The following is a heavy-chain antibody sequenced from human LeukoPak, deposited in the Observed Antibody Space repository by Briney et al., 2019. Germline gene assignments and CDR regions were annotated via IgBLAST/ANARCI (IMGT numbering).Heavy chain of an antibody. V-gene: IGHV4-61*02. CDR1: GGSISSGFYY. Sequence: SETLSLTCTVSGGSISSGFYYWSWIRQPAGKGLDGIGRIYKSGNNNYNPSLQSRISISVATSTNQSSLKLTSVTAADTAVYYCAREHPRGEVDDFEYWGRGTLVTVSS. D-gene: IGHD5-12*01. CDR2: IYKSGNN. CDR3: AREHPRGEVDDFEY. J-gene: IGHJ4*02.